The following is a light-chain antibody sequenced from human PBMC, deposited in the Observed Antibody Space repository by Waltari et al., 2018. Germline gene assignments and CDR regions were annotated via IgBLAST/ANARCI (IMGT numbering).Light chain of an antibody. CDR1: SSDVGGFNS. J-gene: IGLJ2*01. CDR2: EVS. V-gene: IGLV2-8*01. CDR3: SSFAGTNNFVV. Sequence: QSALTQPPSASGSPGQSVTISCTGTSSDVGGFNSVSWYQQHPGKAPKLMIYEVSQRPSGVPDRFSGSKSGDTVSLTVSGLQAEDEADYYCSSFAGTNNFVVFGGGTKLTV.